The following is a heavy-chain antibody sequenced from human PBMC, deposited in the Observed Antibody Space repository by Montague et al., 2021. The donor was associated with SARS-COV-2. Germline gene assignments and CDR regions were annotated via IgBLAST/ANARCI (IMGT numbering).Heavy chain of an antibody. CDR3: ATSGAPNLGDS. J-gene: IGHJ4*02. V-gene: IGHV3-53*01. CDR2: IYPDGST. D-gene: IGHD2-8*01. Sequence: SLRLSCAASGFIVSNKYMSWVRQAAGKGLDWVSLIYPDGSTYYSDSLKGRFTISRDNSKNTLYLQMNDLEPEDTAVYYCATSGAPNLGDSWGQGTLVTVCS. CDR1: GFIVSNKY.